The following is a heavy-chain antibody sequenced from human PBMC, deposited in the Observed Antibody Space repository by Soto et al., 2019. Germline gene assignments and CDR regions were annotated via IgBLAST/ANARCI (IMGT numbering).Heavy chain of an antibody. V-gene: IGHV4-31*01. CDR2: IYYSGST. D-gene: IGHD3-10*01. J-gene: IGHJ6*03. Sequence: QVQLQESGPGLVKPSQTLSLTCTVSGGSISSGGYYWSWIRQHPGKGLEWIGYIYYSGSTYYNPYLKSPVTISVDTSKNQFSLKLSSATAADTAVYSCARVYGSGSYYNHHGYMDVWGKGTTVTVSS. CDR1: GGSISSGGYY. CDR3: ARVYGSGSYYNHHGYMDV.